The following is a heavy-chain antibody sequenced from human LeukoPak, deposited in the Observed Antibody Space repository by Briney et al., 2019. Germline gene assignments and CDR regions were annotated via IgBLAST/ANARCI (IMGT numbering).Heavy chain of an antibody. V-gene: IGHV3-21*01. CDR3: AGLIVVVPAALSDY. Sequence: GGSLRLSCAASGFTFSSYSMNWVRQAPGKGLEWVSSISSSSSYIYYADSVKGRFTISRDNAKNSLYLQMNSLRAEDTAVYYCAGLIVVVPAALSDYWGQGTLVTVSS. CDR2: ISSSSSYI. CDR1: GFTFSSYS. D-gene: IGHD2-2*01. J-gene: IGHJ4*02.